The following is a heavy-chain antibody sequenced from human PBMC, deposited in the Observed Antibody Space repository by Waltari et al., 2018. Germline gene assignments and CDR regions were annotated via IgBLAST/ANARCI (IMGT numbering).Heavy chain of an antibody. CDR1: GGSFSGYY. CDR2: INHSGST. CDR3: ARHRGVHYYYYMDV. V-gene: IGHV4-34*01. D-gene: IGHD2-8*01. Sequence: QVQLQQWGAGLLKPSETLSLTCAVYGGSFSGYYWSWIRQPPGKGLEWIGEINHSGSTNSNPSLKSRVTISVDTSKNQFSLKLSSVTAADTAVYYCARHRGVHYYYYMDVWGKGTTVTVSS. J-gene: IGHJ6*03.